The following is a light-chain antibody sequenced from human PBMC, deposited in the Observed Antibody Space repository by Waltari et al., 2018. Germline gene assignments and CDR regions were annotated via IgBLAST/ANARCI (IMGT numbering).Light chain of an antibody. V-gene: IGLV2-23*01. CDR3: SSYADNNTII. CDR1: SVGSYNL. J-gene: IGLJ2*01. Sequence: QSALTQPASVSGSPGQSITLSCTGTSVGSYNLVSWYQQHPGKAPKLLIYEGNKRPSGISTRFYGSKSGKTASLTISGLQAEDEGDYYCSSYADNNTIIFGGGTKVTVL. CDR2: EGN.